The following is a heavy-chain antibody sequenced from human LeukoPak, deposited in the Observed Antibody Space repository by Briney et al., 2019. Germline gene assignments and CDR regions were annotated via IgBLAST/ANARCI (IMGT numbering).Heavy chain of an antibody. V-gene: IGHV4-61*05. CDR1: GGSISSSSYY. Sequence: SETLSLTCTVSGGSISSSSYYWTWIRQPPGEGLEWIGYIDNTGDTNYDPSLRSRVTISVDTSRNQVSLKLKSVTAADTAVYYCASGLQRGGMMAVWGQGTVVTVSS. CDR2: IDNTGDT. J-gene: IGHJ4*02. CDR3: ASGLQRGGMMAV. D-gene: IGHD3-10*01.